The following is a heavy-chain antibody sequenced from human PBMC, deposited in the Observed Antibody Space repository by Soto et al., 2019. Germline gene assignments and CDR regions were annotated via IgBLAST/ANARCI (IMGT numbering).Heavy chain of an antibody. CDR3: ARGYCSSTSCYRNNWVDP. D-gene: IGHD2-2*02. CDR2: ISSSSSYI. Sequence: GGSLRLSCAASGFTFSSYSMNWVRQAPGKGLEWVSSISSSSSYIYYADSVKGRFTICRDNAKNSLYLQMNSLSAEDTAVYYCARGYCSSTSCYRNNWVDPWGQGTLVTVSS. CDR1: GFTFSSYS. J-gene: IGHJ5*02. V-gene: IGHV3-21*01.